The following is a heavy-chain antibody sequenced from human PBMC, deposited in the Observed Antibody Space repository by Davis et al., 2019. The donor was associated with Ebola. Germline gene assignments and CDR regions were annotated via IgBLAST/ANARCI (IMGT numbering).Heavy chain of an antibody. D-gene: IGHD4-11*01. CDR3: ARGGGYSNYDAFYYGMDV. CDR1: GFTFSSYS. CDR2: ISSSSSYI. J-gene: IGHJ6*04. Sequence: GGSLRLSCAASGFTFSSYSMNWVRQAPGKGLEWVSSISSSSSYIYYADSVKGRFTISRDNAKNSLYLQMNSLRAGDTAVYYCARGGGYSNYDAFYYGMDVWGKGTTVTVSS. V-gene: IGHV3-21*01.